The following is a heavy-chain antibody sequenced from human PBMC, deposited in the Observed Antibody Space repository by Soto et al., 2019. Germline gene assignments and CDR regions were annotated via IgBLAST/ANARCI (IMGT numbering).Heavy chain of an antibody. CDR1: GYTFTGYY. CDR2: INPNSGGT. CDR3: ARSSSSGLFDY. J-gene: IGHJ4*02. D-gene: IGHD6-6*01. Sequence: ASVKVSCKASGYTFTGYYMHWVRQAPGQGLELMGWINPNSGGTNYAQKFQGWVTMTRDTSISTAYMELSRLRSDETAVYYCARSSSSGLFDYWGQGTLVTVSS. V-gene: IGHV1-2*04.